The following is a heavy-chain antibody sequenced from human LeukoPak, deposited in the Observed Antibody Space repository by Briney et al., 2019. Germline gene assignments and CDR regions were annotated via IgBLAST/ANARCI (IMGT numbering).Heavy chain of an antibody. CDR1: GGSFSGYY. D-gene: IGHD3-3*01. J-gene: IGHJ4*02. CDR2: INHSGGT. V-gene: IGHV4-34*01. CDR3: ASKTSGYFGYYFDY. Sequence: SETLSLTCAVYGGSFSGYYWSWIRQPPGKGLEWIGEINHSGGTNYNPSLTSRVTISVDTSKNQFSLKLSSVTAADTAVYYCASKTSGYFGYYFDYWGQGTLVTVSS.